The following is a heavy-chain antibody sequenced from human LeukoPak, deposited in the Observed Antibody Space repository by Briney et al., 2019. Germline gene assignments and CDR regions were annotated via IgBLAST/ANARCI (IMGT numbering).Heavy chain of an antibody. V-gene: IGHV3-30*18. J-gene: IGHJ4*02. D-gene: IGHD5-12*01. CDR2: ISNDGSNK. CDR3: AKVDIVATIDAGRLVDY. Sequence: GGSLRLSCAASGFTFSSYGMQWFRQAPDKGLEWVAAISNDGSNKYYADSVKGLFTISRDNSKNTLYLQMNSLRAEDTAVYYCAKVDIVATIDAGRLVDYWGQGTLVTVSS. CDR1: GFTFSSYG.